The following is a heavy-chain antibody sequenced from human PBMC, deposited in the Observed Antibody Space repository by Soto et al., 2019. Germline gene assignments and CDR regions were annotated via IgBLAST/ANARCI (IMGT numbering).Heavy chain of an antibody. V-gene: IGHV3-74*01. CDR1: GFTFSNYW. CDR3: GRDLGGVGSY. CDR2: LNKDGSRT. D-gene: IGHD3-16*01. J-gene: IGHJ4*02. Sequence: GGSLRLSCAASGFTFSNYWFHWVRQAPGKGLVWVSRLNKDGSRTDYADPVKGRFTIFRDNARNTLYLQINSLRAEDTAVYYCGRDLGGVGSYWGQGTLVTVSS.